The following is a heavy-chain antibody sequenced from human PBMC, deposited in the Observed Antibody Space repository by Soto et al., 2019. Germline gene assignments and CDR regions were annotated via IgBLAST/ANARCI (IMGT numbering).Heavy chain of an antibody. CDR1: GGSISGSTYY. Sequence: PSETLSLTCTVSGGSISGSTYYWAWIRQPPGKGPEWIGSIYYSGSAYDNPALKSRVTISVDTSKNQFSLKLTSVTAADTAVYFCARPRLGATILSGFDSWGQEIVATVSS. D-gene: IGHD5-12*01. CDR3: ARPRLGATILSGFDS. J-gene: IGHJ4*02. V-gene: IGHV4-39*01. CDR2: IYYSGSA.